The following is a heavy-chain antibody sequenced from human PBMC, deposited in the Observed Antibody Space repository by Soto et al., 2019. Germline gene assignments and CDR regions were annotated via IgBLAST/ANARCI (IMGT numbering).Heavy chain of an antibody. CDR2: NIPVCDTA. Sequence: QVQLEQSGAEVKKPGSSVKVSCKASGGTLSDHGVSWLRQAPGQGLEWVGGNIPVCDTAKYAQKFQGRVTITAAKSTNIAYMELSSLRSEDTAFYYCARGVYGSGNYYTGPSAFVMWGQGKMVIVSS. D-gene: IGHD3-10*01. CDR1: GGTLSDHG. J-gene: IGHJ3*02. V-gene: IGHV1-69*06. CDR3: ARGVYGSGNYYTGPSAFVM.